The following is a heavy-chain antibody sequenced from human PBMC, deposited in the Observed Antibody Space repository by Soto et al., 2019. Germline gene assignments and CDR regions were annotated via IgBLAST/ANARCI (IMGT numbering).Heavy chain of an antibody. Sequence: PSETLSLTCTVSGGSVSSGSYYWSWIRQPPGKGLEWIGYIYYSGSTNYNPSLKSRVTISVDTSKNQFSLKLSSVTAADTAVYYCARDYSGYDDSNYWGQGTLVTVS. CDR3: ARDYSGYDDSNY. V-gene: IGHV4-61*01. J-gene: IGHJ4*02. D-gene: IGHD5-12*01. CDR1: GGSVSSGSYY. CDR2: IYYSGST.